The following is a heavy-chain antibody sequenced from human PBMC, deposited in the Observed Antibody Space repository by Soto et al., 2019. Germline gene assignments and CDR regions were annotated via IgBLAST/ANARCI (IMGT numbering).Heavy chain of an antibody. CDR3: AKDGMAIFGPHGMDV. CDR2: ISYDGSNK. Sequence: PGGSLRLSCAASGFTFSSYGMHWVRQAPGKGLEWVAVISYDGSNKYYADSVKGRFTISRDNSKNTLYLQMNSLRAEDTAVYYCAKDGMAIFGPHGMDVWGQGTTVTVSS. CDR1: GFTFSSYG. D-gene: IGHD3-3*01. J-gene: IGHJ6*02. V-gene: IGHV3-30*18.